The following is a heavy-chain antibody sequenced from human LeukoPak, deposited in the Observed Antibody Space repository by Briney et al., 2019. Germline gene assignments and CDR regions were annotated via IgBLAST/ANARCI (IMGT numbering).Heavy chain of an antibody. CDR2: IHSSGST. CDR1: GGSISPYY. V-gene: IGHV4-39*07. CDR3: VRDNGNWDIDY. D-gene: IGHD7-27*01. J-gene: IGHJ4*02. Sequence: PSETLSLTCTVSGGSISPYYWGWVRQPPEEGLEWIGSIHSSGSTFYNPSLKSRVAISRDTSKNQFSLRLSSVTAADTALYYCVRDNGNWDIDYWGQGTLVTVSS.